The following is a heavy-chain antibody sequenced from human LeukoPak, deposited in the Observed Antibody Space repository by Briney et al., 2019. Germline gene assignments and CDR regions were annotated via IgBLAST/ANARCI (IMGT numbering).Heavy chain of an antibody. J-gene: IGHJ6*03. CDR2: ISYDGSNK. D-gene: IGHD5/OR15-5a*01. Sequence: GSLRLPCAASGFTFSSYAMHWVRQAPGKGLEWVAVISYDGSNKYYADSVKGRFTISRDNSKNTLYLQMNSLRAEDTAVYYCARGLRDYYYYMDVWGKGTTVTVSS. V-gene: IGHV3-30*01. CDR1: GFTFSSYA. CDR3: ARGLRDYYYYMDV.